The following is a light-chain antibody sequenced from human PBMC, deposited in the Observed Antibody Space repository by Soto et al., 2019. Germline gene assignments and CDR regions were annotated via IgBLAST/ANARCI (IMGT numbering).Light chain of an antibody. CDR1: QSVSIN. CDR2: GAS. J-gene: IGKJ1*01. V-gene: IGKV3-15*01. Sequence: EIVMTQSPATRSVSPGERATLSCRASQSVSINLAWYQQKPGQAPRLLIYGASTRSTGIPDRFSGSGSGTEFTLTISSLQSEDFAVYYCQQYNNWPPWTFGQGTEVEIK. CDR3: QQYNNWPPWT.